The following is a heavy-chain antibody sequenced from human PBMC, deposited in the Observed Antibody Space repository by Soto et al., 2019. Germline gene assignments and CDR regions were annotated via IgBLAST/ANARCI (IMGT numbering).Heavy chain of an antibody. CDR2: IYHSGSI. J-gene: IGHJ3*02. D-gene: IGHD3-10*01. V-gene: IGHV4-30-2*01. Sequence: QVQLQESGSRLLKPSQTLSLTCAVSGAPVNTDHYSWAWFRQPPGGVLEWIGYIYHSGSIYYNPSLTSRVAISKDTSSNQFYLKLTSVTADDTAVYFCARSRRVLDAFDIWGPGTLVTVSS. CDR3: ARSRRVLDAFDI. CDR1: GAPVNTDHYS.